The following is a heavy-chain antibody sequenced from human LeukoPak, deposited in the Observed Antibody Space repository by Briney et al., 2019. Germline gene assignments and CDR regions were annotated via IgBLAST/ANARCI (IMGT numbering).Heavy chain of an antibody. D-gene: IGHD5-18*01. CDR2: IIPIIGTA. J-gene: IGHJ4*02. V-gene: IGHV1-69*13. Sequence: GASVKVSCKASGGTFISYAISWVRQAPGQGLEWMGGIIPIIGTANYAQKFQGRVTITADESTSTAYMELSSLRSEDTAVYYCAAGGLIQLWNYWGQGTLVTVSS. CDR3: AAGGLIQLWNY. CDR1: GGTFISYA.